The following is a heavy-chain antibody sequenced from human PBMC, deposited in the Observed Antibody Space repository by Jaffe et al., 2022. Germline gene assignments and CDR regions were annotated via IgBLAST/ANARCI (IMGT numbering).Heavy chain of an antibody. V-gene: IGHV1-46*01. Sequence: QVQLVQSGAEVKKPGASVKVSCKASGYTFTSYYMHWVRQAPGQGLEWMGIINPSGGSTSYAQKFQGRVTMTRDTSTSTVYMELSSLRSEDTAVYYCARDPGRGIAAAGSYYFDYWGQGTLVTVSS. CDR1: GYTFTSYY. D-gene: IGHD6-13*01. J-gene: IGHJ4*02. CDR2: INPSGGST. CDR3: ARDPGRGIAAAGSYYFDY.